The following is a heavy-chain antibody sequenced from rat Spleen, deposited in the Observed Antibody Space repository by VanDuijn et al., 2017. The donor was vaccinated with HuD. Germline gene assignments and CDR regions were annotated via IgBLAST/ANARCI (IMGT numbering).Heavy chain of an antibody. CDR3: ARPIIIAAIRYYFDY. V-gene: IGHV5S23*01. D-gene: IGHD1-2*01. CDR1: GFTFSDYY. Sequence: EVQLVESGGGLVQPGRSLKLSCAASGFTFSDYYMAWVRQAPRKGLEWVASISSGSGNTYYRDSVKGRFTISRDNAKSTLYLQMDSLRSEDTATYYCARPIIIAAIRYYFDYWGQGVMVTVSS. J-gene: IGHJ2*01. CDR2: ISSGSGNT.